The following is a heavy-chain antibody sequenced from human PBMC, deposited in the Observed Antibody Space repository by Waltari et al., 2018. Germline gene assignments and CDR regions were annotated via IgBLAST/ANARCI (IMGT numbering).Heavy chain of an antibody. Sequence: QVQLVQSGAEVKKPGASVKVSCKASGYTFTGYYMHWVRQAPGQGLEWMGWINPNSGGTNYAQKFQGRVTMTRDESTSTAYMELSSLRSEDTAVYYCARIGGPYTNFFDYWGQGTLVTVSS. CDR2: INPNSGGT. CDR3: ARIGGPYTNFFDY. CDR1: GYTFTGYY. D-gene: IGHD2-2*02. V-gene: IGHV1-2*02. J-gene: IGHJ4*02.